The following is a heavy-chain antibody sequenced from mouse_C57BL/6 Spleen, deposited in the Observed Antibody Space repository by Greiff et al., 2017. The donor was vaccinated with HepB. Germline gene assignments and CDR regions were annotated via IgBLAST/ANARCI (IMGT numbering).Heavy chain of an antibody. Sequence: EVQLVESGGGLVQPKGSLKLSCAASGFSFNTYAINWVRQAPGKGLEWVARIRSKSNNYATYYADSVKDRFTISRDDSESMLYLQMNNLKTEDTAMYYCVRYGYAMDYWGQGTSVTVSS. CDR3: VRYGYAMDY. CDR1: GFSFNTYA. D-gene: IGHD1-1*01. V-gene: IGHV10-1*01. J-gene: IGHJ4*01. CDR2: IRSKSNNYAT.